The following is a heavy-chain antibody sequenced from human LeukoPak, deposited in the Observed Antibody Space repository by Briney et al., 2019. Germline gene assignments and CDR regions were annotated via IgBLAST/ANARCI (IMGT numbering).Heavy chain of an antibody. CDR3: ATGDWGAFDI. CDR1: GYTLTELS. J-gene: IGHJ3*02. CDR2: FDPEDGET. Sequence: ASVKVSCKVSGYTLTELSMHWVRQSPGKGLEWMGGFDPEDGETIYAQTFQGRVTMTEDTSTDTAYMELSSLRSEDTAVYYCATGDWGAFDIWGQGTMVTVSS. D-gene: IGHD3-16*01. V-gene: IGHV1-24*01.